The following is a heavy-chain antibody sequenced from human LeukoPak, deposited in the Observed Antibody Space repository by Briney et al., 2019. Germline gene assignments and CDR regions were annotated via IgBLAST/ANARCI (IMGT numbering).Heavy chain of an antibody. CDR3: ARSKRITIFGVKTSFDP. Sequence: SETLSLTCAVYGGSFSGYYWSWIRQPPGKGLEWIGEINHSGSTNYNPSLKSRVTISVDTSKNQFSLKLSSVTATDTAVYYCARSKRITIFGVKTSFDPWGQGTLVTVSS. V-gene: IGHV4-34*01. D-gene: IGHD3-3*01. CDR2: INHSGST. CDR1: GGSFSGYY. J-gene: IGHJ5*02.